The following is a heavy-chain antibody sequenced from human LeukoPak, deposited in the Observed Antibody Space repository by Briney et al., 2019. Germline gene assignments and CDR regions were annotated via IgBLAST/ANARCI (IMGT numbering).Heavy chain of an antibody. CDR3: ARGGSVLLWFGELLPMDV. CDR2: ISAYNGNT. Sequence: ASVKVSCKASGYTFTSYGISWVRQAPGQGLEWMGWISAYNGNTNYAQKLQGRVTMTTGTSTSTAYMELRSLRSDDTAVYYCARGGSVLLWFGELLPMDVWGKGTTVTISS. D-gene: IGHD3-10*01. CDR1: GYTFTSYG. J-gene: IGHJ6*03. V-gene: IGHV1-18*01.